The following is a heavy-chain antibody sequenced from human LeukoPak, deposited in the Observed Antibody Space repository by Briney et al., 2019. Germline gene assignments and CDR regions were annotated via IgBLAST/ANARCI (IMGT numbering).Heavy chain of an antibody. CDR1: GSTFTSYY. CDR3: ARAVSYYYGSGSQMGY. Sequence: ASVTVSCKASGSTFTSYYMHWVRQAPGQGLEWMGIINPSGGSTSYAQKFQGRVTMTRDMSTSTVYMELSSLRSEDTAVYYCARAVSYYYGSGSQMGYWGQGTPVTVSS. V-gene: IGHV1-46*01. CDR2: INPSGGST. J-gene: IGHJ4*02. D-gene: IGHD3-10*01.